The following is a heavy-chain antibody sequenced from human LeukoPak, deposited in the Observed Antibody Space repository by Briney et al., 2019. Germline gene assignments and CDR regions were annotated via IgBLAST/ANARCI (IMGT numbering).Heavy chain of an antibody. Sequence: GGSLRLSCAASGFTFSSYSMNWVRQAPGKGLEWVSSISSSSSYIYYADSVRGRFTISRDNAKNSLYLQMNSLRAEDTAVYYCARDQSGVAVAGGDYWGQGTLVTVSS. V-gene: IGHV3-21*01. CDR2: ISSSSSYI. CDR3: ARDQSGVAVAGGDY. J-gene: IGHJ4*02. D-gene: IGHD6-19*01. CDR1: GFTFSSYS.